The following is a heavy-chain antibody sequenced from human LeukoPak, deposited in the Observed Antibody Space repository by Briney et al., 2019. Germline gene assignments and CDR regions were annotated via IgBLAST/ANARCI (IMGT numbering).Heavy chain of an antibody. D-gene: IGHD3-22*01. CDR3: ASHPNYYDSSGL. Sequence: PSETLSLTCSVSGGSISSSSYYWGWIRQPPGRGLEWNGSIYYSGSTYYNPSLKSRVTISVDTSKNQFSLKLSSVTAADTAVYYCASHPNYYDSSGLWGQGTLVTVSS. CDR2: IYYSGST. V-gene: IGHV4-39*01. J-gene: IGHJ4*02. CDR1: GGSISSSSYY.